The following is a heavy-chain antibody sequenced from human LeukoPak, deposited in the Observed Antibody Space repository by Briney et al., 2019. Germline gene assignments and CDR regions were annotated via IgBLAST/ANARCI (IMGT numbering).Heavy chain of an antibody. J-gene: IGHJ5*02. CDR3: VRGRGSYGWFDP. CDR1: GFTSSSYW. D-gene: IGHD3-10*01. V-gene: IGHV3-74*01. CDR2: ISGDGTAR. Sequence: PGGSLRLSCAASGFTSSSYWMHWVRQVPGKGLVWVSRISGDGTARNYADSVKGLFTISRDDAKNTVDLQMNSLRGEDTAVYYCVRGRGSYGWFDPWGQGTLVTVSS.